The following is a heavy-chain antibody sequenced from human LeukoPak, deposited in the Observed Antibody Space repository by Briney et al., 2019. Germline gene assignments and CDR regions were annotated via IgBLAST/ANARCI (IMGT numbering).Heavy chain of an antibody. CDR3: GKNSLRNSDY. D-gene: IGHD4-17*01. CDR1: VFTFSIYS. CDR2: ISGSGGTA. J-gene: IGHJ4*02. Sequence: AGGSLRLSCAASVFTFSIYSMSWVRQAPGKGLEWVLVISGSGGTAYYADSVKGRFTISRNNCKNTLDLQMNRMRVEDTAVYYCGKNSLRNSDYWGQGTLVTVSS. V-gene: IGHV3-23*01.